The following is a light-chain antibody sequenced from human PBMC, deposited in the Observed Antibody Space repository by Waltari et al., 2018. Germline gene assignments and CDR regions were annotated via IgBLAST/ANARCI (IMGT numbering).Light chain of an antibody. CDR3: QQRSTWPSLT. V-gene: IGKV3-11*01. J-gene: IGKJ4*01. CDR2: DAS. Sequence: EIVLTQSPATLSLSPGDRATLSRRASQSVSRHLAWYQQKPGQAPRLLIYDASNRAPGIPLRFSGSGSGTDFTLTISSLEPEDFAVYYCQQRSTWPSLTFGGGTKVEIK. CDR1: QSVSRH.